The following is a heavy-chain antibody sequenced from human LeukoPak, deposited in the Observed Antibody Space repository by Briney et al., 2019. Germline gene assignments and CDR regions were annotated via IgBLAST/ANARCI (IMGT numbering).Heavy chain of an antibody. D-gene: IGHD3-22*01. CDR1: GYTFTSYG. Sequence: ASVKVSCKASGYTFTSYGISWVRQAPGQGLEWMGWINPNSGGTNYAQKFQGWVTMTRDTSISTAYMELSRLRSDDTAVYYCARGHANPMNRELYYYYGMDVWGQGTTVTVSS. V-gene: IGHV1-2*04. CDR3: ARGHANPMNRELYYYYGMDV. J-gene: IGHJ6*02. CDR2: INPNSGGT.